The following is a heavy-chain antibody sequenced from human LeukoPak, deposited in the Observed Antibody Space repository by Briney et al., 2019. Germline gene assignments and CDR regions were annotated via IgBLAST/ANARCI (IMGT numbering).Heavy chain of an antibody. CDR1: GGSISSGDYY. CDR3: ASSVVAVRFDY. CDR2: IYYSGST. Sequence: SETLSLTCTVSGGSISSGDYYWSWIRRPQGKGLGWIGYIYYSGSTYYNPSLKSRVTISVDTSKNQFSLKLSSVTAADTAVYYCASSVVAVRFDYWGQGTLVTVSS. V-gene: IGHV4-30-4*01. D-gene: IGHD2-15*01. J-gene: IGHJ4*02.